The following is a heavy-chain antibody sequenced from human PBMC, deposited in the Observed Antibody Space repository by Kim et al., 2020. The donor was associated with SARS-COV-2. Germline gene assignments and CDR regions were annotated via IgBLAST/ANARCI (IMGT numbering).Heavy chain of an antibody. CDR2: VWYDGSNK. D-gene: IGHD3-9*01. V-gene: IGHV3-33*01. J-gene: IGHJ6*02. Sequence: GGSLRLSCATAGFSFSRNAMHWVRQAPGKGLEWVAAVWYDGSNKYYAESVKGRFTISRDNSKNVLYLEMNSLRAEDSAVYYCARDWCYDFLTGPTLSMDVWGQGTTVTASS. CDR3: ARDWCYDFLTGPTLSMDV. CDR1: GFSFSRNA.